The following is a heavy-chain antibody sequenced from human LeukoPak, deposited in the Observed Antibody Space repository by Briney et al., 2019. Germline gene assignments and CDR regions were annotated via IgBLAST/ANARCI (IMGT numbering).Heavy chain of an antibody. CDR3: ARGTSDIVVVPAAPIIPYYYYMDV. J-gene: IGHJ6*03. Sequence: PGGSLRLSCAASGFTFSSYSMNWVRQAPGKGLEWVSSISSSSSYIYYADSVKGRFTISRDNAKNSLYLQMNSLRAEDTAVYYCARGTSDIVVVPAAPIIPYYYYMDVWGKGTTVTVSS. D-gene: IGHD2-2*01. CDR2: ISSSSSYI. V-gene: IGHV3-21*01. CDR1: GFTFSSYS.